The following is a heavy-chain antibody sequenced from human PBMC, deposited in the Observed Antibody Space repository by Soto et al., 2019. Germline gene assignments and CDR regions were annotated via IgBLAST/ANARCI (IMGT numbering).Heavy chain of an antibody. CDR2: INDSGST. Sequence: SETLSLTCTVPGGSISSYYWSWIRQPPGKGLEWIGEINDSGSTNYTPSLERRVTISRDTSKNRFSLKLSSVTAADTAVYYCARGSHKLHSYDSSGFYHYVDYWGQGSLVTVSS. J-gene: IGHJ4*02. CDR3: ARGSHKLHSYDSSGFYHYVDY. CDR1: GGSISSYY. D-gene: IGHD3-22*01. V-gene: IGHV4-34*01.